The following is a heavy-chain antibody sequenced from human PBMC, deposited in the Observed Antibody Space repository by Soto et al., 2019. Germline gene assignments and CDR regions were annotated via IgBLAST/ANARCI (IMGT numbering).Heavy chain of an antibody. J-gene: IGHJ6*03. Sequence: QVQLVQSGAEVKKPGASVKVSCKASGYSFTSYDMNWVRQVPGQGPEWMGWMNPNSADTGYAQKFQGRMTMSRDMSTRTMYMELICLTAEDTAVYYCARGGFLEPHMDVWGRGTTFTVSS. CDR2: MNPNSADT. CDR3: ARGGFLEPHMDV. V-gene: IGHV1-8*01. CDR1: GYSFTSYD.